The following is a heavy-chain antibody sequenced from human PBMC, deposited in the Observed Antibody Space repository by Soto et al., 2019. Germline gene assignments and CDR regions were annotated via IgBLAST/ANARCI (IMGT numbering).Heavy chain of an antibody. CDR3: ARWRGSGSYLHFDP. D-gene: IGHD1-26*01. CDR1: GGTFSSYA. J-gene: IGHJ5*02. Sequence: QVQLVQSGAEVKKPGSSVKVSCKASGGTFSSYAISWVRQAPGQGLEWMGGIIPIFGTANYAQKFQGRVTXXAXEXXSTAYMELSSLRSEDTAVYYCARWRGSGSYLHFDPWGQGTLVTVSS. V-gene: IGHV1-69*12. CDR2: IIPIFGTA.